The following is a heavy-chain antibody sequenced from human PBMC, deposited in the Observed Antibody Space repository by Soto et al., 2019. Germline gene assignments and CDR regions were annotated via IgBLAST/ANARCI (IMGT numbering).Heavy chain of an antibody. D-gene: IGHD6-6*01. Sequence: SETLSLTCTVSGGSISSSGFYWGWIRQPPGKGLEWIGNIYYSGSTYYNPSLKSRVTISVDTSRNQFSLNLTSVTAADTAVYYCATPVSSIATRPIDYWGQGALVTVSS. J-gene: IGHJ4*02. CDR3: ATPVSSIATRPIDY. CDR1: GGSISSSGFY. CDR2: IYYSGST. V-gene: IGHV4-39*01.